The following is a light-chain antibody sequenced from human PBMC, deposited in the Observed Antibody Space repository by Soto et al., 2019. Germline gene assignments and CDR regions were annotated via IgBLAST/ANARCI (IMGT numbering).Light chain of an antibody. CDR2: DGS. CDR1: QTITW. CDR3: QEYDSYPPT. J-gene: IGKJ1*01. Sequence: DIQMPQSPPTLSASLGDRVTITCRASQTITWLAWYQQRPGKPPKLLIYDGSLLESGVPSRFGGRESETEFTLTISGLQSDDFATYYCQEYDSYPPTFGQGTKVDIK. V-gene: IGKV1-5*01.